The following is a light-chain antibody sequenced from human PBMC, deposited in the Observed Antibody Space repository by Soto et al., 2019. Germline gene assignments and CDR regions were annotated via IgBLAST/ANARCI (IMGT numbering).Light chain of an antibody. CDR1: SSDVGNYNL. CDR3: CSYLGSSTV. V-gene: IGLV2-23*01. Sequence: QSALTQPASVSGSPGQSITISCTGVSSDVGNYNLVSWYQQHPAKAPKLIIYEDDKRPSGVSNRFSGSKSGDTASLTISGLQAEDEDDYYCCSYLGSSTVFGGGTQLTVL. J-gene: IGLJ7*01. CDR2: EDD.